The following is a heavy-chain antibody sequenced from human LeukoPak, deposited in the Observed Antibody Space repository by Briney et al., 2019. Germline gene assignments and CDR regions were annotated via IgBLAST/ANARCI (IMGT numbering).Heavy chain of an antibody. CDR1: GFTFSSYG. J-gene: IGHJ3*02. Sequence: GGSLRLSCAASGFTFSSYGMHWVRQAPGKGLEWVAFIRYDGSNKYYADPVKGRFTISRDNSKNTLYLQMNSLRAEDTAVYYCARGDSSGLGDAFDIWGQGTMVTVSS. V-gene: IGHV3-30*02. D-gene: IGHD6-19*01. CDR2: IRYDGSNK. CDR3: ARGDSSGLGDAFDI.